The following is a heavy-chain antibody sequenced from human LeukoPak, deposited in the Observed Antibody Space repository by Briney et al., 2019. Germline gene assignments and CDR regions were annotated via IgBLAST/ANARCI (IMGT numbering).Heavy chain of an antibody. J-gene: IGHJ6*03. CDR2: IIPIFGTA. CDR1: GGTFSSYA. Sequence: SVKVSCKASGGTFSSYAISWARQAPGQELEWMGGIIPIFGTANYAQKFQGRVTITADKSTSTAYMELSSLRSEDTAVYYCARISHYYYYMDVWGKGTTVTVSS. CDR3: ARISHYYYYMDV. V-gene: IGHV1-69*06.